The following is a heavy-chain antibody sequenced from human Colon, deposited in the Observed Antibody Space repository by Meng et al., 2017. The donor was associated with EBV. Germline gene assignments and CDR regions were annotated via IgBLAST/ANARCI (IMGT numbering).Heavy chain of an antibody. V-gene: IGHV4-31*03. CDR2: IYYSGST. CDR3: ARVSSGWDYFDY. D-gene: IGHD6-19*01. J-gene: IGHJ4*02. CDR1: GGSVSSGGYY. Sequence: VPPQEAGPGPGKPSQTLSLTCTVFGGSVSSGGYYWTWIRQHPGKGLEWFGHIYYSGSTFYNPSLKRRVIISIDTSKNQFSLNLRSVTAADTAVYYCARVSSGWDYFDYWGQGTLVTVSS.